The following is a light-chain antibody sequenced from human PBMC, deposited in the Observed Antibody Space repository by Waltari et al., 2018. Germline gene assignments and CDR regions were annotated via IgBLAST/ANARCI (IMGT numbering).Light chain of an antibody. CDR2: WAS. CDR1: QTILQSSNNKNY. J-gene: IGKJ2*03. Sequence: DIVMTQSPDSLAVSLGVRATISCRSSQTILQSSNNKNYLAWYQHKPGQPPRLLIYWASTRESGVPGRFRGSGSGTYYTRTSTNLQVEGVALYYCHQYYGSPDSFGQGTRLDIK. V-gene: IGKV4-1*01. CDR3: HQYYGSPDS.